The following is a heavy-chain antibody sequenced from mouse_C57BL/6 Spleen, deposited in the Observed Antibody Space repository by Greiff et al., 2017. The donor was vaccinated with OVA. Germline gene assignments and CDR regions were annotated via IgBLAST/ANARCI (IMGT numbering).Heavy chain of an antibody. Sequence: QVQLQQSGAELVKPGASVKLSCKASGYTFTSYWMHWVKQRPGQGLEWIGMIHPNSGSTNYNEKFKSKATLTVDNSSSTAYMQLSSLTSEDSAVYYCARGGTTVVDYYAMDYWGQGTSVTVSS. V-gene: IGHV1-64*01. J-gene: IGHJ4*01. CDR2: IHPNSGST. CDR3: ARGGTTVVDYYAMDY. D-gene: IGHD1-1*01. CDR1: GYTFTSYW.